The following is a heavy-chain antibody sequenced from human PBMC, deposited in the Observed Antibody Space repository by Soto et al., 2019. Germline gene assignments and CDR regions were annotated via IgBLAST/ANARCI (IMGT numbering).Heavy chain of an antibody. D-gene: IGHD1-26*01. J-gene: IGHJ4*02. Sequence: EVQLLESGGGLVRPGGSLRLSCTASGFSFSSYALSWVRQAPGKGLEWVSTISGSDGKTYHADSVKGRFSISRDTSKTTLYLEMTSLRVEDTAVYYCARWSFLDYWGQGTRVTVS. CDR2: ISGSDGKT. CDR3: ARWSFLDY. V-gene: IGHV3-23*01. CDR1: GFSFSSYA.